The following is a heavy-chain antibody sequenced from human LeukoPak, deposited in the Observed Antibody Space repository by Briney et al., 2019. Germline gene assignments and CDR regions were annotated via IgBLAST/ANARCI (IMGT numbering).Heavy chain of an antibody. D-gene: IGHD3-22*01. J-gene: IGHJ4*02. V-gene: IGHV3-23*01. CDR2: FSGRGGRT. CDR1: GFTFSSYG. CDR3: ARDRRGYYDSSGSFDY. Sequence: PGGSLRLSCAASGFTFSSYGMSWVRQAPGKGLEWVSTFSGRGGRTDYADSVKGRFTISRDNAKNSLYLQMNSLRAEDTAVYYCARDRRGYYDSSGSFDYWGQGTLVTVSS.